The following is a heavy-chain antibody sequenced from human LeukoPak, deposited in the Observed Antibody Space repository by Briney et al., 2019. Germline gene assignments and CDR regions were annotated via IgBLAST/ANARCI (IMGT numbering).Heavy chain of an antibody. V-gene: IGHV3-30*19. D-gene: IGHD3-3*01. Sequence: GGSLRLSCAASGFTFSSYGMHWVRQAPGKGLEWVAVISYDGSNKYYADSVKGRFTISRDNSKNTLYLQMNSLRAEDTAVYYCAGAYYDFWSGYYNPFDYWGQGTLVTVSS. CDR1: GFTFSSYG. J-gene: IGHJ4*02. CDR2: ISYDGSNK. CDR3: AGAYYDFWSGYYNPFDY.